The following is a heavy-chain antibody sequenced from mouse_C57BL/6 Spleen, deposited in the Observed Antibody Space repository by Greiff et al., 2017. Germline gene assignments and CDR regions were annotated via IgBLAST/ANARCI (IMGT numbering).Heavy chain of an antibody. CDR3: GYYYGSRAPFDY. D-gene: IGHD1-1*01. CDR1: GFNIKNTY. Sequence: EVQLHQSVAELVRPGASVKLSCTASGFNIKNTYMHWVKQRPEQGLEWIGRIDPANGNTKYAPKFQGKATITADTSSNTAYLQLSSLTSEDTAIYYFGYYYGSRAPFDYWGQGTTLTVVS. V-gene: IGHV14-3*01. J-gene: IGHJ2*01. CDR2: IDPANGNT.